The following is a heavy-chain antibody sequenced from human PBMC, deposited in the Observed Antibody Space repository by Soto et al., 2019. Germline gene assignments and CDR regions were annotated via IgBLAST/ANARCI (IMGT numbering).Heavy chain of an antibody. CDR3: ARDYDSSGSSGGYFDY. CDR2: IYYSGST. J-gene: IGHJ4*02. CDR1: GGSISSGGYY. Sequence: KPSETLSLTCTVSGGSISSGGYYWSWIRQHPGKGLEWIGYIYYSGSTYYNPSLKSRVTISVDTSKNQFSLKLSSVTAADTAVYYCARDYDSSGSSGGYFDYWGQGTLVTVSS. V-gene: IGHV4-31*03. D-gene: IGHD3-22*01.